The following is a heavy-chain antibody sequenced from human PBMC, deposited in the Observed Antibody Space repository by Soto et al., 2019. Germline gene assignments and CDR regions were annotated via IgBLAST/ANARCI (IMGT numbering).Heavy chain of an antibody. CDR2: IYYSGST. CDR3: ARPLGFDDYIWGSYRPPVTDAFDI. J-gene: IGHJ3*02. D-gene: IGHD3-16*02. Sequence: SETLSLTCTVSGGSISSSSYYWGWIRQPPGKGLEWIGSIYYSGSTYYNPSLKSRVTISVDTSKNQFSLKLSSVTAADTAVYYCARPLGFDDYIWGSYRPPVTDAFDIWGQGTMVTVS. CDR1: GGSISSSSYY. V-gene: IGHV4-39*01.